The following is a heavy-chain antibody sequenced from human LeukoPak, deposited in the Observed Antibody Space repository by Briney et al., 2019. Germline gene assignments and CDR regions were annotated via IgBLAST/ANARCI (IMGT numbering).Heavy chain of an antibody. D-gene: IGHD5-24*01. CDR1: GGSISSISYY. V-gene: IGHV4-39*01. J-gene: IGHJ6*02. CDR3: ARSRDGYNYLFDYYGMDV. Sequence: SDTLSLTCTVSGGSISSISYYWGWIRQPPGKGLEWIGSIYYSGSTYYNPSLKSRVTISVDTSKNQFSLKLSSVTAADTAVYYCARSRDGYNYLFDYYGMDVWGQGTTVTVSS. CDR2: IYYSGST.